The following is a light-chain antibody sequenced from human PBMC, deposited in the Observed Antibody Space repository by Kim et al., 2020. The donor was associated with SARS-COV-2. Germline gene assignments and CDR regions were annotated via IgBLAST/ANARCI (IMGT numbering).Light chain of an antibody. CDR2: DAS. CDR1: QDISNY. CDR3: QQYNAHPRT. Sequence: DIQMTQSPSSLSASVGDRVTITCRATQDISNYLNWYQQKPGKAPKLLIHDASSLETGFPSRFSGGGSGTFFTFTISSLQPEDIATYYCQQYNAHPRTFGQGTKLGI. J-gene: IGKJ2*01. V-gene: IGKV1-33*01.